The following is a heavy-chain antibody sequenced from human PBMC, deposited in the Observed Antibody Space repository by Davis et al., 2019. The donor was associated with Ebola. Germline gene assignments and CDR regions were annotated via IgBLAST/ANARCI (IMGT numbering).Heavy chain of an antibody. CDR3: ARGTVVVVAATLYYYYGMDV. J-gene: IGHJ6*02. CDR2: ISYSRST. CDR1: GGSISSSSYY. V-gene: IGHV4-61*05. Sequence: SETLSLTCTVSGGSISSSSYYWGWIRQPPGKGLEWIGYISYSRSTTYSPSLKSRVTISLDTSKNQFSLKLNSVTAADTALYYCARGTVVVVAATLYYYYGMDVWGQGTTVTVSS. D-gene: IGHD2-15*01.